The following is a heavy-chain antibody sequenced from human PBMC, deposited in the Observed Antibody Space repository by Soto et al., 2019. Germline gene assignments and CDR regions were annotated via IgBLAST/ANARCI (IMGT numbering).Heavy chain of an antibody. Sequence: EVQLFESGGALVQPGGSLRLSCAASRLTFSNYVVNWVRQAPGKGLEWVSTVGGTGDTYYPDSVKGRFTISRDNSKNMIYLQMSGLRDEDTTVYYCETAGHFNSLKFHSFDIGGQGTMFAVSS. D-gene: IGHD3-3*02. J-gene: IGHJ3*02. V-gene: IGHV3-23*01. CDR3: ETAGHFNSLKFHSFDI. CDR2: VGGTGDT. CDR1: RLTFSNYV.